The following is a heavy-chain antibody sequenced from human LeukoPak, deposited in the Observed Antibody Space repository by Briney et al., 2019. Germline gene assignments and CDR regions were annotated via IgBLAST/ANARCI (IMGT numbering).Heavy chain of an antibody. CDR1: GFTFSHYA. V-gene: IGHV3-23*01. Sequence: GGPLRLPCTASGFTFSHYAMSCVRQAPGKGLEWGSVISGSGGTTYYGASVKGRFTIARDSSKNTLYLQMNSLRVEDTAFYYGAKDRGEYRSSFFGFWGQGALVSVSS. CDR2: ISGSGGTT. CDR3: AKDRGEYRSSFFGF. D-gene: IGHD6-6*01. J-gene: IGHJ4*02.